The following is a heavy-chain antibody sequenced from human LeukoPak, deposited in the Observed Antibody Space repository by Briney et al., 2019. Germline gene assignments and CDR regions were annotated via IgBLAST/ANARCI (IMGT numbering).Heavy chain of an antibody. CDR3: ARQESSYGSGSYFDY. CDR1: GGAISSSSYY. D-gene: IGHD3-10*01. V-gene: IGHV4-61*05. CDR2: ISYSGST. Sequence: SETLSLTCTVSGGAISSSSYYWGWIRQPPGKGLEWIGSISYSGSTNNSPSLEGRVTMSVDTSKNQFSLQLSSVTAADTAVYFCARQESSYGSGSYFDYWGQGFLVTVSS. J-gene: IGHJ4*02.